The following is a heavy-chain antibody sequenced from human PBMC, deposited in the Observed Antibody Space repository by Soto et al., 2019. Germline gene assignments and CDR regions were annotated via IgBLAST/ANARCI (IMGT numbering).Heavy chain of an antibody. D-gene: IGHD3-3*01. CDR3: ASPCYDFWSGYPITAPFDY. J-gene: IGHJ4*02. V-gene: IGHV3-23*01. CDR1: GFTFSSYA. Sequence: PGGSLRLSCAASGFTFSSYAMSWVRQAPGKGLEWVSAISGSGGSTYYADSVKGRFTISRDNSKNTLYLQMNSLRAEDTAVYYCASPCYDFWSGYPITAPFDYWGQGTLVTVSS. CDR2: ISGSGGST.